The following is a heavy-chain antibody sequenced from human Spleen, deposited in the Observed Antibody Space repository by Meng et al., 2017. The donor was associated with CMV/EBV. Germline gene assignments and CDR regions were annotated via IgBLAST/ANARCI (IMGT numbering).Heavy chain of an antibody. CDR1: GFTFDDYA. J-gene: IGHJ4*02. D-gene: IGHD3-3*01. CDR3: TRGGLLEWLSLTFDL. V-gene: IGHV3-9*01. CDR2: ITWSSNNI. Sequence: GGSLRLSCAASGFTFDDYAMHWVRQAPGKGLEWVSGITWSSNNIAYADSVKGRFTISRDNANYSLYLQMNSLKTEDTGVYYCTRGGLLEWLSLTFDLWGQGTLVTVSS.